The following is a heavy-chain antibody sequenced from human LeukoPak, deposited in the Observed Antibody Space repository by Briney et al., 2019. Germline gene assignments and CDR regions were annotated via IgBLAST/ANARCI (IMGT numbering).Heavy chain of an antibody. J-gene: IGHJ6*03. CDR2: IYYSGST. Sequence: SETLSLTCTVSGGSISSYYWSWIRQPPGKGLEWIGYIYYSGSTNYNPSLKSRVTISVDTSKNQFSLKLSSVTAADTAVYYCARRTRWGYYDSSGHYYYYYMEVWGKGTTVTVSS. D-gene: IGHD3-22*01. CDR1: GGSISSYY. V-gene: IGHV4-59*12. CDR3: ARRTRWGYYDSSGHYYYYYMEV.